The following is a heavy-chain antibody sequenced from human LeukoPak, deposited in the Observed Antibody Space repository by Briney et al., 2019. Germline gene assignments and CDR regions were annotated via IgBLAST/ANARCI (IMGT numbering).Heavy chain of an antibody. CDR2: IIPIFGTA. CDR3: ATASRIAVVLYYFDY. CDR1: GGTFSSYA. D-gene: IGHD6-19*01. J-gene: IGHJ4*02. Sequence: SVKVSCKASGGTFSSYAISWVRQAPGQGLEWMGGIIPIFGTANYAQKFQGRVTITTDESTSTAYMELSSLRSEDTAVYYCATASRIAVVLYYFDYWGQGALVTVSS. V-gene: IGHV1-69*05.